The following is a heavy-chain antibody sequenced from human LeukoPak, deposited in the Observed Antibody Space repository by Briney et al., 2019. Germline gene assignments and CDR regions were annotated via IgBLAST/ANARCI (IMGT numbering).Heavy chain of an antibody. V-gene: IGHV3-21*01. D-gene: IGHD3-10*01. CDR2: ISTRSSYI. CDR1: VFTLSSYS. CDR3: AAHDSYGSGTYPIDY. J-gene: IGHJ4*02. Sequence: PGGSLRLSCAASVFTLSSYSMNWARQAPGKGLEWVSSISTRSSYIYYADSVKGRFTISRDNATNSLYLQMNSLRADVTAVYYCAAHDSYGSGTYPIDYWGQGTLVTVSS.